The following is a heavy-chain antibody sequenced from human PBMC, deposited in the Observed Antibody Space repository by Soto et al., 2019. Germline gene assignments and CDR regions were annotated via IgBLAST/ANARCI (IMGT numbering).Heavy chain of an antibody. D-gene: IGHD2-15*01. CDR1: GGTFSSYT. J-gene: IGHJ6*02. V-gene: IGHV1-69*08. CDR2: IIPILGIA. Sequence: QVQLVQSGAEVKKPGSSVKVSCKASGGTFSSYTISWVRQAPGQGLEWMGRIIPILGIANYAQKFQGRVTITADKSTSTAYMELSSLRSEDTAVYYCAREGGYCSGGSCYSWTYGMDVWGQGTTVTVSS. CDR3: AREGGYCSGGSCYSWTYGMDV.